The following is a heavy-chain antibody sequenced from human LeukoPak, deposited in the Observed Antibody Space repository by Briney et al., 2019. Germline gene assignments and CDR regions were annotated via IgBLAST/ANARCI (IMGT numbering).Heavy chain of an antibody. CDR2: ISSSSSHM. V-gene: IGHV3-48*02. J-gene: IGHJ4*02. D-gene: IGHD2-15*01. CDR3: SRGFVSEKGGPDH. Sequence: GGSLRLSCAGSGFTFSTYSMNWVRQAPGKGLEWVSYISSSSSHMFYADSVKGRFTISRDNAKNSLYLQMNSLRDEDTAVYHWSRGFVSEKGGPDHWGGEPLVTVSS. CDR1: GFTFSTYS.